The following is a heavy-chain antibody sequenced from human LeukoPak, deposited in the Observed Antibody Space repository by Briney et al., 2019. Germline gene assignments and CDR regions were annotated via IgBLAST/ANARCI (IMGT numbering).Heavy chain of an antibody. D-gene: IGHD2-15*01. V-gene: IGHV4-59*08. CDR3: ARLTEGW. J-gene: IGHJ4*02. CDR1: GGSIGSYY. Sequence: SETLSLTCIVSGGSIGSYYWSWVRQTPGKGLEWIGYVYYTGRTNYNPSLKGLVTIFVDTSKNQFSLKLSSVTAADTAVYYCARLTEGWWGQGALVTVSS. CDR2: VYYTGRT.